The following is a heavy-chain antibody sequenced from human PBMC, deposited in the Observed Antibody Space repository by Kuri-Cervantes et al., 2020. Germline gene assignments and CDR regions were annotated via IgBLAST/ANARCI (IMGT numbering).Heavy chain of an antibody. D-gene: IGHD3-22*01. J-gene: IGHJ5*02. V-gene: IGHV1-69*04. CDR2: IIPILGIA. CDR1: GGTFSSYT. CDR3: ARDLAFYYDSSGLAGFDP. Sequence: SVKVSCKASGGTFSSYTISWVRQAPGQGLEWMGRIIPILGIANYAQKFQGRVTITADKSTSTAYMELSSLRSEDTAVYYCARDLAFYYDSSGLAGFDPWGQGTLVTVS.